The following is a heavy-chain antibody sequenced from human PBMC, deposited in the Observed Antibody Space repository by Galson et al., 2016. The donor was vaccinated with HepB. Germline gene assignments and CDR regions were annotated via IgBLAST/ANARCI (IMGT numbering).Heavy chain of an antibody. CDR1: SDVNSFYS. CDR2: IYYRGIT. D-gene: IGHD2-8*02. V-gene: IGHV4-59*08. J-gene: IGHJ5*02. Sequence: ETLSLTCAVSSDVNSFYSWSWVRQPPGKGLEWMGYIYYRGITTYNPSLESRLSMSLDSSKSLFSLELASVTAADTAVYFCASFGPITRGRAVSGWFDPWGQGTLVTVSS. CDR3: ASFGPITRGRAVSGWFDP.